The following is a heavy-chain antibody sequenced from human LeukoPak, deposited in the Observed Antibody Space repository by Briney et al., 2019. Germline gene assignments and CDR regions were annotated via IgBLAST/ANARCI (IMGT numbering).Heavy chain of an antibody. CDR2: IYYSGST. CDR1: GGSISSYY. CDR3: ARDLGYNYDY. J-gene: IGHJ4*02. V-gene: IGHV4-59*01. Sequence: PSETLSLTCTVSGGSISSYYWSWIRQPPGKGLGWIGYIYYSGSTNYNPSLKSRVTISVDTSKNQFSLKLSSVTAADTAVYYCARDLGYNYDYWGQGTLVTVSS. D-gene: IGHD5-24*01.